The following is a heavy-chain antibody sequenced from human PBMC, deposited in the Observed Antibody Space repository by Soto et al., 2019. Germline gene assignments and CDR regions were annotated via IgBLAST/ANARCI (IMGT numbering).Heavy chain of an antibody. CDR1: GGSISSGGYS. J-gene: IGHJ5*02. D-gene: IGHD6-13*01. CDR2: IYHSGST. CDR3: ARAEPLYSSSFGGFDP. Sequence: PSETLSLTCAVSGGSISSGGYSWSWIRQPPGKGLEWIGYIYHSGSTYYNPSLKSRVTISVDRSKNQFSLKLSSVTAADTAVYYCARAEPLYSSSFGGFDPWGQGTRITVSS. V-gene: IGHV4-30-2*01.